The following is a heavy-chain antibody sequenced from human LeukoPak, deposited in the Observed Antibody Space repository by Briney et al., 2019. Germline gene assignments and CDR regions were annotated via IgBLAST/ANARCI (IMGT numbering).Heavy chain of an antibody. CDR3: ARRRGSYSIDY. Sequence: SETLSLTCAVSGYSISSGYYWGWIRQPPGKGLEWIGSIYHSGSTYCNPSLKSRVTISVDTSKNQFSLKLSSVTAADTAVYYCARRRGSYSIDYWGQGTLVTVSS. CDR1: GYSISSGYY. CDR2: IYHSGST. V-gene: IGHV4-38-2*01. D-gene: IGHD1-26*01. J-gene: IGHJ4*02.